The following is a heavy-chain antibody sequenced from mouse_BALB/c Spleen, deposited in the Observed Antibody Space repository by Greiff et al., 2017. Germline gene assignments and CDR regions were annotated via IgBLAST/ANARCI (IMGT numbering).Heavy chain of an antibody. V-gene: IGHV5-12-2*01. CDR1: GFTFSSYT. CDR2: ISNGGGST. Sequence: EVHLVESGGGLVQPGGSLKLSCAASGFTFSSYTMSWVRQTPEKRLEWVAYISNGGGSTFYPDTVKGRFTISRDNAKNTLYLQMSSLKSEDTAMYYCARDGSWFAYWGQGTLVTVSA. J-gene: IGHJ3*01. D-gene: IGHD2-3*01. CDR3: ARDGSWFAY.